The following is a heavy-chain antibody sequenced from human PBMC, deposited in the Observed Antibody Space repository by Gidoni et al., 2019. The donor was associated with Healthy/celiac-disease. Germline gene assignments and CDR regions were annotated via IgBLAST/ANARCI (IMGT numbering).Heavy chain of an antibody. Sequence: VQLVESGGGVVQPGRSLRLSCAASGFTFSSHGMHWVRKAPGKGLEWVAVRWYDGSNKYYADSVKGRFTISRDNSKNTLYLQMNSLRAEDTAVYYCARDPHCSSTSCPQTGFDYWGQGTLVTVSS. V-gene: IGHV3-33*01. CDR2: RWYDGSNK. D-gene: IGHD2-2*01. CDR3: ARDPHCSSTSCPQTGFDY. J-gene: IGHJ4*02. CDR1: GFTFSSHG.